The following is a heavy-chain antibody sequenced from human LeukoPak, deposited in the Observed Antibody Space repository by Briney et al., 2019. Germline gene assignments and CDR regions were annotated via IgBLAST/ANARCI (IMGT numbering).Heavy chain of an antibody. J-gene: IGHJ4*02. D-gene: IGHD1-26*01. CDR1: DFSFSNYA. Sequence: PGGTLRLSCAASDFSFSNYAMSWVRQAPGKGLEWVSAVSNRGGSTYYADSVKGRFTISRDNSKNTLYLQMNSLRAEDTAVYYCATSKYSGSYWGQGTLVTVSS. CDR2: VSNRGGST. CDR3: ATSKYSGSY. V-gene: IGHV3-23*01.